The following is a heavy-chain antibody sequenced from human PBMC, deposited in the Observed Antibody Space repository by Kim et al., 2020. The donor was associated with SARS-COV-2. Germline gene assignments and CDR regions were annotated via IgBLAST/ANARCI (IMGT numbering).Heavy chain of an antibody. CDR1: GFTFSSYG. Sequence: GGSLRLSCAASGFTFSSYGMYWVRQAPGKGLEWVAIISYDGSNKYYADSVKGRFTISRDNSKNMLYLQMNSLRPEDTAVYYCAKYTLGYNSWYFDLWVRGTLVTVSS. J-gene: IGHJ2*01. CDR2: ISYDGSNK. CDR3: AKYTLGYNSWYFDL. D-gene: IGHD2-2*02. V-gene: IGHV3-30*18.